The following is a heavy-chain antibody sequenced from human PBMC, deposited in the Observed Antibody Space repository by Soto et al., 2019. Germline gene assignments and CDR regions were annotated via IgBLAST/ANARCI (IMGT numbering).Heavy chain of an antibody. V-gene: IGHV3-74*01. CDR3: AREGNFWSGYSPYGMDV. CDR2: INSDRSST. CDR1: GFTFSSYW. D-gene: IGHD3-3*01. Sequence: EVQLVESGGGLVQPGGSLRLSCAASGFTFSSYWMHWVRQAPGKGLVWVSRINSDRSSTSYADSVKGRFTISRDNAKNTLYLQMNSLRAEDTAVYYCAREGNFWSGYSPYGMDVWGQGTTVTVSS. J-gene: IGHJ6*02.